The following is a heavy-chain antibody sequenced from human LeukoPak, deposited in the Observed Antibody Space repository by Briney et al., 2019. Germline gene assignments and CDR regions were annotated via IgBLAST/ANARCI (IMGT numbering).Heavy chain of an antibody. CDR3: AKSNGYGLVDI. CDR2: IFYSGST. J-gene: IGHJ3*02. CDR1: GDSISNYY. V-gene: IGHV4-39*07. D-gene: IGHD3-10*01. Sequence: SETLPLTCAVSGDSISNYYCGWIRQPPGKGLEWVGSIFYSGSTYYSPSLKSRVTISLDTSRNQFSLKLNFVTAADTAVYYCAKSNGYGLVDIWGQGTMVTVSS.